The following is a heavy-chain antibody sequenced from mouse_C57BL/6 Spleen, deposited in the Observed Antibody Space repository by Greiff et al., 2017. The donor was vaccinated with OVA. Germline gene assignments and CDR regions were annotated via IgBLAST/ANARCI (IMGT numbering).Heavy chain of an antibody. CDR2: IDPSDSYT. D-gene: IGHD4-1*01. J-gene: IGHJ2*01. V-gene: IGHV1-69*01. CDR3: ARSRAGTGVDY. CDR1: GYTFTSYW. Sequence: QVQLKQPGAELVMPGASVKLSCKASGYTFTSYWMHWVKQRPGQGLEWIGEIDPSDSYTNYNQKFKGKSTLTVDKSSSTAYMQLSSLTSEDSAVYYCARSRAGTGVDYWGQGTTLTVSS.